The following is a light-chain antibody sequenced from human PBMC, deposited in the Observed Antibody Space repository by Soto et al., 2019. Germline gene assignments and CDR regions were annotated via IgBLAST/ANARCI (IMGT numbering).Light chain of an antibody. J-gene: IGKJ1*01. CDR2: GAS. Sequence: MTRSPATLSVSTGEIAILSSMASQSIGTNLAWYQQKEGQAARLLIYGASSRDTHIPARFSGTGSETEFTLSVSSLQSEDFAIYYCQQYNNWPPWTFGQGTKVDI. CDR1: QSIGTN. V-gene: IGKV3-15*01. CDR3: QQYNNWPPWT.